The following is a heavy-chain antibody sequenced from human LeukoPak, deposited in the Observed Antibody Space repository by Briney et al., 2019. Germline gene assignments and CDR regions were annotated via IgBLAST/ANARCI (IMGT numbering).Heavy chain of an antibody. CDR2: IYYSGST. V-gene: IGHV4-59*08. Sequence: PSETLSLTCTVPGGSLSDYYWSWLRQPPGKGLEWIGYIYYSGSTNYNPSLKSRVTISVDTSKNQFSLKLSSVTAADTAVYYCARHGARGVPVAMLWFDPWGQGTLVTVSS. CDR3: ARHGARGVPVAMLWFDP. CDR1: GGSLSDYY. D-gene: IGHD2-2*01. J-gene: IGHJ5*02.